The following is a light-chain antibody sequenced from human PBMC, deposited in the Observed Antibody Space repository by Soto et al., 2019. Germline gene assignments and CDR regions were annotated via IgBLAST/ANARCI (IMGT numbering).Light chain of an antibody. CDR1: QSISSW. CDR2: KAS. CDR3: QQYHSVPYT. Sequence: PLTQAPSTLSASGGDRVTITCRASQSISSWWAWYQQKPGKAPKLLIYKASSLESGVPSRFSGSESAIDFTLTISGLQPDDFATYYCQQYHSVPYTFGQGTKVDI. J-gene: IGKJ2*01. V-gene: IGKV1-5*03.